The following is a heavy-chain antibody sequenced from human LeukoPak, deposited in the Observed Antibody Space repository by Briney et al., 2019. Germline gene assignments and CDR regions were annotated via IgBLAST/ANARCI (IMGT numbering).Heavy chain of an antibody. V-gene: IGHV3-53*01. D-gene: IGHD3-16*01. CDR2: VYSDDIR. CDR1: GVAVSSSY. J-gene: IGHJ3*02. Sequence: PGGSLRLSCAASGVAVSSSYMSWVRQAPGKGLEWVSIVYSDDIRYYVDSVKGRFSISRDTSRNTLYLQMNSLRAEDTAVYYCTTDLGDAGAFDIWGQGTMVTVSS. CDR3: TTDLGDAGAFDI.